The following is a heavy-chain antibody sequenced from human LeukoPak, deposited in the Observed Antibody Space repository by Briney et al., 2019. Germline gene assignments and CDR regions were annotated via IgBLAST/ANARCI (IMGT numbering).Heavy chain of an antibody. CDR2: IYTSGST. D-gene: IGHD1-26*01. Sequence: SQTLSLTCTVSGGSISSGSYYWSWIRQPAGKGLEWIGRIYTSGSTNYNPSLKSRVPMSVDRSKNQFSLKLSSVTAADTAVYYCARAVGSSESNWFDPWGQGALVTVSS. V-gene: IGHV4-61*02. CDR1: GGSISSGSYY. J-gene: IGHJ5*02. CDR3: ARAVGSSESNWFDP.